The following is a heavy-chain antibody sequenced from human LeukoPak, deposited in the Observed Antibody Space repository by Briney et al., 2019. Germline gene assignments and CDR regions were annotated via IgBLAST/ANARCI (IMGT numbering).Heavy chain of an antibody. CDR1: GGSISSGGYS. CDR2: IYHSGST. V-gene: IGHV4-30-2*01. D-gene: IGHD2-15*01. CDR3: ARVGGCSGGSCYSGWFDP. J-gene: IGHJ5*02. Sequence: SETLSPTCAVSGGSISSGGYSWSWIRQPPGKGLEWIGYIYHSGSTYYNPSLESRVTISVDRSKNQFSLKLSSVTAADTAVYYCARVGGCSGGSCYSGWFDPWGQGTLVTVSS.